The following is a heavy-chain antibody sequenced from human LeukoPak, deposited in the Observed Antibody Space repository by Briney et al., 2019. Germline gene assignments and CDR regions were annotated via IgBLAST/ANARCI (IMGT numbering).Heavy chain of an antibody. V-gene: IGHV3-30*04. CDR1: GFTFSSYA. J-gene: IGHJ4*02. Sequence: GGSLRLSCAASGFTFSSYAMHWVRQAPGKELEWVAVISYDGSNKYYADSVKGRFTISRDNSKNTLYLQMSSLRAEDTAVYYCARAPPSRHFFDYWGQGTLVTVSS. D-gene: IGHD3-3*02. CDR3: ARAPPSRHFFDY. CDR2: ISYDGSNK.